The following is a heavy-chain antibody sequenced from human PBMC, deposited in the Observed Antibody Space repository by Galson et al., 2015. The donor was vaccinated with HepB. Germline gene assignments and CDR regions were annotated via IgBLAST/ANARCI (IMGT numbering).Heavy chain of an antibody. V-gene: IGHV4-34*01. D-gene: IGHD6-13*01. CDR1: GGSFSGYY. Sequence: SETLSLTCAVYGGSFSGYYWSWIRQPPGKGLEWIGEINHSGSTNYNPSLKSRVTISVDTSKNQFSLKLSSVTAADTAVYYCARAPAYDAAAAGYHFDYWGQGTLVTVSS. CDR3: ARAPAYDAAAAGYHFDY. CDR2: INHSGST. J-gene: IGHJ4*02.